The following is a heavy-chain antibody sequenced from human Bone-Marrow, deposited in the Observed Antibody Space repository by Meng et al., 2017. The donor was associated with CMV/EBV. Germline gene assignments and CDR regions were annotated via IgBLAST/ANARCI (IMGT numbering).Heavy chain of an antibody. CDR3: AREGCSSTSCYLRGFDAFDI. D-gene: IGHD2-2*01. J-gene: IGHJ3*02. CDR2: INHSGST. Sequence: SETLSLTCAVYGGSFSGYYWSWIRQPPGKGLEWIGEINHSGSTNYNPSLKSRVTISVDTSKNQFSLKLSSVTAADTAVYYCAREGCSSTSCYLRGFDAFDIWGQGTMVTGSS. V-gene: IGHV4-34*01. CDR1: GGSFSGYY.